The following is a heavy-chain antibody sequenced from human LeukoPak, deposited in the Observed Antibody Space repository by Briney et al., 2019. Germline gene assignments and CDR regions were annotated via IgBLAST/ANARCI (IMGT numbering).Heavy chain of an antibody. CDR1: GYTFTSYG. D-gene: IGHD3-10*01. J-gene: IGHJ4*02. CDR2: ISAYNGNT. Sequence: ASVKVSCKASGYTFTSYGISWVRQAPGQGLEWMGWISAYNGNTNYVQKLQGRVTMTTDTSTSTAYMELRSLRSDDTAVYYCARVNMVRGVTLLDYWGQGTLVTVSS. V-gene: IGHV1-18*01. CDR3: ARVNMVRGVTLLDY.